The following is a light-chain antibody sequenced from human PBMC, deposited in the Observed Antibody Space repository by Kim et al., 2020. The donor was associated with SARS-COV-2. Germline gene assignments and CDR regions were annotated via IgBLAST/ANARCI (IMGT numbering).Light chain of an antibody. CDR2: DAY. Sequence: EIVLTQSPATLSLSPGERATLSCWASQSVSNYLAWYQHKPGQAPRLLIYDAYKRATGIPARFSGSGSGADFTLTISSLEPEDFAVYYCQQRSNWPRTFGRGNKLEI. J-gene: IGKJ2*01. CDR3: QQRSNWPRT. CDR1: QSVSNY. V-gene: IGKV3-11*01.